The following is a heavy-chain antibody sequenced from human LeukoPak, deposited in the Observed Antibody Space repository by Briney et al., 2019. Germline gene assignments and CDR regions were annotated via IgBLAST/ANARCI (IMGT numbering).Heavy chain of an antibody. CDR3: ARDHDYGVFPPLVGMDV. D-gene: IGHD4/OR15-4a*01. J-gene: IGHJ6*02. CDR1: GYTFTSYG. V-gene: IGHV1-18*01. CDR2: ISAYNGNT. Sequence: GASVKVSCKASGYTFTSYGISWVRQAPGQGLEWMGWISAYNGNTNYAQKLQGRVTMTTDTSTSTAYMELRGLRSDDTAVYYCARDHDYGVFPPLVGMDVWGQGTTVTVSS.